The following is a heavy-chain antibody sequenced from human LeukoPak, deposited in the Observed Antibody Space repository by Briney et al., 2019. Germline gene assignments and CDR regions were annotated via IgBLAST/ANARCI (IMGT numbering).Heavy chain of an antibody. D-gene: IGHD3-22*01. Sequence: PSETLSLTCTVSGGSISSYYRSWIRQPAGKGLEWIGRIYTSGSTSYNPSLKSRVTMSVDMSKNQFSLKLSSVTAADAAVYYCAGEGHYYDSTGYYYGGEDYWGQGTLVTVSS. CDR3: AGEGHYYDSTGYYYGGEDY. V-gene: IGHV4-4*07. CDR2: IYTSGST. CDR1: GGSISSYY. J-gene: IGHJ4*02.